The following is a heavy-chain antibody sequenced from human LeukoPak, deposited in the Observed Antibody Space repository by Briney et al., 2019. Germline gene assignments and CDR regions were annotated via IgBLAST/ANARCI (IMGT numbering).Heavy chain of an antibody. CDR1: GYTFTGYY. CDR2: INPNTGDT. J-gene: IGHJ4*02. Sequence: ASVKVSCKASGYTFTGYYMHWVRQAPRQGFEWMGWINPNTGDTNYAQKFQGRVTMTRDTTISAAFMELTRLTSDDTAVYYCASYPRYSSSTPLDYWGQGTLVTVSS. D-gene: IGHD6-6*01. CDR3: ASYPRYSSSTPLDY. V-gene: IGHV1-2*02.